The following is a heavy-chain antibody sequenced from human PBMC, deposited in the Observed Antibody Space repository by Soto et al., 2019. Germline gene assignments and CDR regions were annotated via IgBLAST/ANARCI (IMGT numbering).Heavy chain of an antibody. D-gene: IGHD2-15*01. V-gene: IGHV3-9*01. CDR2: ISWNSGSI. CDR1: GFTFDDYA. Sequence: EVQLVESGGGLVQPGRSLRLSCAASGFTFDDYAMHWVRQAPGKGLEWVSGISWNSGSIGYADSVKGRFTISSDNAKNSLYLQMNSLRAEDTALYYCAKDFGYCSGGSCYYFDYWGQGTLVTVSS. CDR3: AKDFGYCSGGSCYYFDY. J-gene: IGHJ4*02.